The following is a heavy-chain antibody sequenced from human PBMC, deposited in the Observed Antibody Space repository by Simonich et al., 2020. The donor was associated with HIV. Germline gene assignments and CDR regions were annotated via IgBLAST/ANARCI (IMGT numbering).Heavy chain of an antibody. CDR1: GFTFSSYE. CDR3: ARAGNYFDY. CDR2: ISSSGSTI. Sequence: EVQLVESGGGLVQPGGSLRLSCAASGFTFSSYEMNWVRQGPGKGRVGVSNISSSGSTIYYADSVKGRFTISRDNAKNSLYLQMNSLRAEDTAVYYCARAGNYFDYWGQGTLVTVSS. V-gene: IGHV3-48*03. J-gene: IGHJ4*02.